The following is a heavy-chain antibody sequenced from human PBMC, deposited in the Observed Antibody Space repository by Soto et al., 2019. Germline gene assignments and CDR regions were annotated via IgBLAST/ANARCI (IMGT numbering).Heavy chain of an antibody. CDR1: GFTFSSYW. CDR2: IKQDGSEK. Sequence: GGSLRLSCAASGFTFSSYWMSWVRQAPGKGLEWVANIKQDGSEKYYVDSVKGRFTISRDNAKNSLYLQMNSLRAEDTAVYYCARVLTVEYYYYGMDVWGQGTTVT. V-gene: IGHV3-7*03. J-gene: IGHJ6*02. CDR3: ARVLTVEYYYYGMDV. D-gene: IGHD4-4*01.